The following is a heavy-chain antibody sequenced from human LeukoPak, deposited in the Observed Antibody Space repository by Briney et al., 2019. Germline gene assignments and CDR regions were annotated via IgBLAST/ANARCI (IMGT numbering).Heavy chain of an antibody. CDR2: FYSGGSI. J-gene: IGHJ6*02. CDR3: ARAGDIVVVVAATNYYYGMDV. V-gene: IGHV3-53*01. D-gene: IGHD2-15*01. CDR1: GFTASSNY. Sequence: GGSLRLSCAASGFTASSNYMSWVRQAPGKGLEWVSVFYSGGSINYADSVKGRFTISRDNSKNMLYLQMNSLRAEDTAVYYCARAGDIVVVVAATNYYYGMDVWGQGTTVTVSS.